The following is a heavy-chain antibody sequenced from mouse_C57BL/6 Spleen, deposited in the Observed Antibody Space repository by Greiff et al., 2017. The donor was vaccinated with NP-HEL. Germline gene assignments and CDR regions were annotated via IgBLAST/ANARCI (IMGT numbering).Heavy chain of an antibody. CDR1: AYTFTSYW. V-gene: IGHV1-61*01. J-gene: IGHJ2*01. D-gene: IGHD1-1*01. CDR3: ARDYGSSYDY. Sequence: QVQLQQPGAELVRPGSSVKLSCKASAYTFTSYWMDWVKQRPGQGLEWIGNIYPSDSETHYNQKFKDKATLTVDKSSSTAYMQLSSLTSEDSAVYYCARDYGSSYDYWGQGTTLTVSS. CDR2: IYPSDSET.